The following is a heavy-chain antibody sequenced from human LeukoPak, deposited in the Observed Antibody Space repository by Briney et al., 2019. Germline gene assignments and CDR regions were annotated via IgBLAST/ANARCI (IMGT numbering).Heavy chain of an antibody. V-gene: IGHV4-39*01. D-gene: IGHD6-6*01. Sequence: SETLSLTCTVSGGSISSSSYYWGWIRQLPGKGLEWIGSIYYSGSTYYNPSLKSRVTISVDTSKNQFSLKLSSVTAADTAVYYCAILEYSSSSHDYWGQGTLVTVPS. CDR1: GGSISSSSYY. CDR2: IYYSGST. CDR3: AILEYSSSSHDY. J-gene: IGHJ4*02.